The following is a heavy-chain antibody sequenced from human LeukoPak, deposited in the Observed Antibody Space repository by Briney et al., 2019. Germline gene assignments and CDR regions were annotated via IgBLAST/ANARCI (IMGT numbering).Heavy chain of an antibody. Sequence: GGSLRLSCAASGFTFSTYSMNWVRQAPGKGLEWVSAISSTGGTTYYADSVKGHFTISRDNSKNTVYLQMNSLSAEDTAVYYCAKNGDRGAYCSGGTCYPYYYYYMDVWGKGTTVTISS. CDR2: ISSTGGTT. V-gene: IGHV3-23*01. CDR3: AKNGDRGAYCSGGTCYPYYYYYMDV. J-gene: IGHJ6*03. D-gene: IGHD2-15*01. CDR1: GFTFSTYS.